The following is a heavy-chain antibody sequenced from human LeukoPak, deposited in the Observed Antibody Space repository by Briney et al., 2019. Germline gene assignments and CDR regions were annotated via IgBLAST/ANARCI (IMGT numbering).Heavy chain of an antibody. CDR2: IYYSGST. J-gene: IGHJ4*02. Sequence: SETMSLTCTVSGGSISSYYWSWIRQPPGKELEWIGYIYYSGSTNYNPSLKSRVTISVDTSKNQFSLKLSSVTAADTAVYYCARTYGSGSYYVFDYWGQGTLVTVSS. CDR1: GGSISSYY. CDR3: ARTYGSGSYYVFDY. D-gene: IGHD3-10*01. V-gene: IGHV4-59*01.